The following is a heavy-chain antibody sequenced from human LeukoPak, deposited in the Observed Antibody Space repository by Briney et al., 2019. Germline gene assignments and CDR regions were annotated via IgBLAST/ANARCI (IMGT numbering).Heavy chain of an antibody. CDR1: GFTFGSYA. J-gene: IGHJ4*02. V-gene: IGHV3-23*01. Sequence: GGSLRLSCAASGFTFGSYAMSWVRQAPGKGLEWVSAISGSGGSTYYADSVKGRFTISRDNSKNTLYLQMNSLRAEDTAVYYCAKGYDSSGYYYVDYWGQGTLVTVSS. CDR2: ISGSGGST. D-gene: IGHD3-22*01. CDR3: AKGYDSSGYYYVDY.